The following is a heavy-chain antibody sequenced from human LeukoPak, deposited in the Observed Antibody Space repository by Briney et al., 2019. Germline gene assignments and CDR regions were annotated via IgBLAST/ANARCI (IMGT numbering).Heavy chain of an antibody. CDR3: ARVGSSGTFDY. CDR1: GYTFTIYY. V-gene: IGHV1-46*01. CDR2: INPSGGST. J-gene: IGHJ4*02. Sequence: ASVKVSCKASGYTFTIYYMQWVRQAPGQGLEWMGIINPSGGSTSYAQKFQGRVTMTRDTSTSTVYMELSSLRSEDTAVYYCARVGSSGTFDYWGQGTLVTVSS. D-gene: IGHD3-22*01.